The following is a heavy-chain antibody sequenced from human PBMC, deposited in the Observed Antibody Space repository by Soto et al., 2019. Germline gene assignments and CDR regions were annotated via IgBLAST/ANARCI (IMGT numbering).Heavy chain of an antibody. CDR2: IYYSGST. J-gene: IGHJ4*02. Sequence: SETLSLTCTVSGGSISSYYWSWIRQPPGKGLEWIGYIYYSGSTYYNPSLKSRVTISVDTSKNQFSLKLSSVTAADTAVYFCASNSYGYTFNHFWGQAILVSGSS. CDR1: GGSISSYY. CDR3: ASNSYGYTFNHF. V-gene: IGHV4-59*06. D-gene: IGHD5-18*01.